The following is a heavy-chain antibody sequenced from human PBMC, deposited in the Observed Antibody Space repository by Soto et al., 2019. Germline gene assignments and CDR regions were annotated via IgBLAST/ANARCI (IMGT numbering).Heavy chain of an antibody. CDR1: GGTFSDSV. V-gene: IGHV1-69*01. J-gene: IGHJ4*02. D-gene: IGHD3-10*01. CDR2: IVPIFGKA. Sequence: QVQLVQSGPEVKKPGSSVKVSCKASGGTFSDSVTSWVRQAPGQGLEWMGGIVPIFGKANLAEKFQDRVTFTADESTSTAYMKLSSLRSEDTAVYYCARGRDGSNYYFDYWGQGTLVTVSS. CDR3: ARGRDGSNYYFDY.